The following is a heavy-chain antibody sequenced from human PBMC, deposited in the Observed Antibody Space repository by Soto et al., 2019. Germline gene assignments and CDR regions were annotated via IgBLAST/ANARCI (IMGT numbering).Heavy chain of an antibody. V-gene: IGHV3-7*05. CDR1: GFAFGSYW. CDR3: ARDVSPGSSSMYLDAFDI. D-gene: IGHD6-13*01. CDR2: IRGDGSKK. Sequence: EVQLVESGGTLVQPGGSLRLSCEGSGFAFGSYWMTWVRQAPGKGLEWVANIRGDGSKKSYLVSVSGRFTIFRDNAENSLYLQMNSLRDEDTALYYCARDVSPGSSSMYLDAFDIWGQGTMVTVSS. J-gene: IGHJ3*02.